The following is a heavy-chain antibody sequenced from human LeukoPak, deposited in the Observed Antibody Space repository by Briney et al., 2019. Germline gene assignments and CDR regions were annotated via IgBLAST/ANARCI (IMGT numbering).Heavy chain of an antibody. CDR2: IYYIGST. CDR1: GGSISPYY. D-gene: IGHD5-18*01. CDR3: ARYSYGIYDSYYYYYGMDV. V-gene: IGHV4-59*01. Sequence: SETLSLTCTVSGGSISPYYWSWIRQPPGKGLEWIGYIYYIGSTNYNPSLKSRVTISVDTSKSQFSLKLSSVTAADTAVYYCARYSYGIYDSYYYYYGMDVWGQGTTVTVSS. J-gene: IGHJ6*02.